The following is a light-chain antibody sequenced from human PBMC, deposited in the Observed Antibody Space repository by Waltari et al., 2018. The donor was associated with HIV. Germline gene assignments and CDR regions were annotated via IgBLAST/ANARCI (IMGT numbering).Light chain of an antibody. V-gene: IGLV2-8*01. CDR3: FSYAGNNYLL. CDR2: EVS. Sequence: QSALTQPPSASGSPGQSVTISCAGTSSDIGLYNFVSWYQHHPGKAPKLRISEVSRRPSGVPDRVAGSKSGNTASLTVSVLQAEYEAAYYCFSYAGNNYLLFGGGTKLTVL. J-gene: IGLJ2*01. CDR1: SSDIGLYNF.